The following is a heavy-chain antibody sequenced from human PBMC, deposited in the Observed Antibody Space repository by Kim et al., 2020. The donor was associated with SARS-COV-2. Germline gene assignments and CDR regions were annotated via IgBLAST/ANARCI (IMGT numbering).Heavy chain of an antibody. CDR1: AVSISSYY. V-gene: IGHV4-59*01. CDR3: ARAAIFGTWDD. Sequence: SETLSLTCTVSAVSISSYYWSWIRQPPGKGLEWIGYIYYSGSTNYNPSLMSRVTISVDTSKNQFSLKLSSVTAADTAVYYCARAAIFGTWDDWGQGTLVTVSS. J-gene: IGHJ4*02. CDR2: IYYSGST. D-gene: IGHD3-3*01.